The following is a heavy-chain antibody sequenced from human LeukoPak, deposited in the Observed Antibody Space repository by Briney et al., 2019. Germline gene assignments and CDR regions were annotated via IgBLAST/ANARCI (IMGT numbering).Heavy chain of an antibody. Sequence: PPETLSLICTVSGGSISSGDYYWSWIRQPPGKGLEWIGSFYYSGSTYYSPSLKSRVAISVDTSKNQFSLKLSSVTAADTAVYYCARPPVVVVDATTPAEYFEHWGQGTLVTVSS. D-gene: IGHD2-15*01. CDR1: GGSISSGDYY. CDR3: ARPPVVVVDATTPAEYFEH. J-gene: IGHJ1*01. CDR2: FYYSGST. V-gene: IGHV4-39*01.